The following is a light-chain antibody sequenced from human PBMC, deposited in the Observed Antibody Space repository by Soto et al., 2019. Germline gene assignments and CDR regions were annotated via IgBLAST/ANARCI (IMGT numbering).Light chain of an antibody. CDR1: LSVRSS. CDR3: QLYGSSPWT. J-gene: IGKJ1*01. CDR2: DAS. Sequence: EIVLTQSPATLSLSPGERVTLSCRASLSVRSSLAWYQQKPGQAPRLLIYDASNRATGIPARFSGSGSGTDFTLTISSLEPEDFAVYYRQLYGSSPWTVGQGTKVDIK. V-gene: IGKV3-11*01.